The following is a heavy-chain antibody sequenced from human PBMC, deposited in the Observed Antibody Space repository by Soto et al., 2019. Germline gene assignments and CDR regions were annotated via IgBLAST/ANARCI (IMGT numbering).Heavy chain of an antibody. CDR2: ISYDGSNK. J-gene: IGHJ4*02. D-gene: IGHD3-22*01. CDR1: GFTFSSYG. V-gene: IGHV3-30*03. Sequence: PGGSLRLSCAASGFTFSSYGMHWVRQAPGKGLEWVAVISYDGSNKYYADSVKGRFTLSRDISKNTLYLQMNGLRVEDTAIYYCAREDVSGYCTHWGQGTLVTVSS. CDR3: AREDVSGYCTH.